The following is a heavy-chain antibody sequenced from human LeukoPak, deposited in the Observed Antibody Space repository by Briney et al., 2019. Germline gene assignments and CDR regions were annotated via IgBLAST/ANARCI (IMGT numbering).Heavy chain of an antibody. J-gene: IGHJ4*02. CDR2: INPTGGST. V-gene: IGHV1-46*01. CDR1: GYTFPSYF. Sequence: ASVKVSCKASGYTFPSYFMHWVRQAPGQGLEWMGIINPTGGSTTYAQKFQGRVTMTRDTSTSTVYMELSSLRSDDTAVYYCARGSATVTQGLDYWGQGTLVTVSS. CDR3: ARGSATVTQGLDY. D-gene: IGHD4-17*01.